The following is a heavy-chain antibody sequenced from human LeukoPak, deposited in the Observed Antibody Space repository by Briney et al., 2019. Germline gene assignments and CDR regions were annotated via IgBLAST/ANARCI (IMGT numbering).Heavy chain of an antibody. D-gene: IGHD2-8*02. V-gene: IGHV1-2*02. Sequence: ASVKVSCKASGYTFTGYYLHWVRQAPGQGLEWMGWINPNSGGTDYAQKFQGRVTTTRDTSISTVYMELSRLRSDDTAVYYCAREGYCTGGTCFDNWGQGTLDTVSS. CDR3: AREGYCTGGTCFDN. CDR1: GYTFTGYY. CDR2: INPNSGGT. J-gene: IGHJ4*02.